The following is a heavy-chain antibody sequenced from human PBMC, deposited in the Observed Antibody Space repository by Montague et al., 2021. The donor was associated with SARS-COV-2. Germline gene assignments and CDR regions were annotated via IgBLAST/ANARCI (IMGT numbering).Heavy chain of an antibody. D-gene: IGHD3-22*01. V-gene: IGHV4-34*01. CDR2: INHRGTS. J-gene: IGHJ4*02. Sequence: SETLSLTCAVYGGSFSDYYWSRIRLPPGKGLEWIGEINHRGTSKYNTSLKSRVSISLDTSKNQFSLYLSSVTAADTAVYYCARGRQHFNMIVVVMTGGEYYFDYWGQGTLVTVSS. CDR3: ARGRQHFNMIVVVMTGGEYYFDY. CDR1: GGSFSDYY.